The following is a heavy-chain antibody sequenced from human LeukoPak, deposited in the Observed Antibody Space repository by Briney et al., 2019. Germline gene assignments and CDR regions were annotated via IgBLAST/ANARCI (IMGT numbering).Heavy chain of an antibody. V-gene: IGHV3-30*02. CDR1: GFTFSSYG. J-gene: IGHJ4*02. D-gene: IGHD3-22*01. CDR2: IRYDGSNK. CDR3: AKDRDGGYYDSSGYFDY. Sequence: GGSLRLSCAASGFTFSSYGMHWVRQAPGKGLEGVAFIRYDGSNKYYADSVKGRFTISRDNSKNTLYLQMNSLRAEDTAVYYCAKDRDGGYYDSSGYFDYWGQGTLVTVSS.